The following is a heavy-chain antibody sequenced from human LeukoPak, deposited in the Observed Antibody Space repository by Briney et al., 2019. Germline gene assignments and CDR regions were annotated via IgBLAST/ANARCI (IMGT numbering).Heavy chain of an antibody. J-gene: IGHJ4*02. Sequence: PSETLSLTCAVYGGSFSGYYWSWIRQPPGKGLEWIGEINHSGSTNYNPSLKSRVTISVDTSKNQFSLRLTSVTAADTAVYYCARGGDNIGYYYRSFDYWSQGALVTVSS. CDR3: ARGGDNIGYYYRSFDY. CDR2: INHSGST. CDR1: GGSFSGYY. V-gene: IGHV4-34*01. D-gene: IGHD3-22*01.